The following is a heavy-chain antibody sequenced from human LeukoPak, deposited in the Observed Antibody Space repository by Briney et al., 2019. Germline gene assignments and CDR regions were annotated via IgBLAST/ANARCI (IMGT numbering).Heavy chain of an antibody. CDR3: ASVGQQLVSNWFDP. CDR2: INHSGST. D-gene: IGHD6-13*01. J-gene: IGHJ5*02. CDR1: GGSISSSSYY. Sequence: SETLSLTCTVSGGSISSSSYYWSWIRQPPGKGLEWIGEINHSGSTNYNPSLKSRVTISVDTSKNQFSLKLSSVTAADTAVYYCASVGQQLVSNWFDPWGQGTLVTVSS. V-gene: IGHV4-39*07.